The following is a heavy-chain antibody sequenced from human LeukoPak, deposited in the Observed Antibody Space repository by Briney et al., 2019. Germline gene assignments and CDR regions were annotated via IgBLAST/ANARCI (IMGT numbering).Heavy chain of an antibody. D-gene: IGHD3-3*01. V-gene: IGHV1-69*13. CDR1: GGTFSSYA. CDR3: ARTTRGFTIFDHYYYMDV. Sequence: SVKVSCKASGGTFSSYAISWVRQAPGQGLEWMGGIIPIFGTANYAQKFQGRVTITADESTSTAYMELSSLRSEDTAVYYCARTTRGFTIFDHYYYMDVWGKGTTVTVSS. CDR2: IIPIFGTA. J-gene: IGHJ6*03.